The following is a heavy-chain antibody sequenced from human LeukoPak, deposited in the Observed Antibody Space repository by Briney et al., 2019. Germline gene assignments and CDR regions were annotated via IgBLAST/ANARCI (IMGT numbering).Heavy chain of an antibody. D-gene: IGHD3-10*01. CDR2: IWYDGSNK. V-gene: IGHV3-33*08. CDR1: GFTFSSYG. Sequence: GGSLRLSCSASGFTFSSYGMHWVRQAPGKGLEWVAVIWYDGSNKYYADSVKGRFTTSRDNSKNTLYLQMNSLRAEDTAVYYCARDRAVRGSPHFDYWGQGTLVTVSS. J-gene: IGHJ4*02. CDR3: ARDRAVRGSPHFDY.